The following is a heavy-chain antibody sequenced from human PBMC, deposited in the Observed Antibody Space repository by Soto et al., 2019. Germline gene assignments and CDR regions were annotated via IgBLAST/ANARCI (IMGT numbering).Heavy chain of an antibody. J-gene: IGHJ4*02. CDR3: ATVRLGYYDSSGYYTWDY. V-gene: IGHV1-24*01. CDR2: FDPEDGET. D-gene: IGHD3-22*01. Sequence: ASVKVSCKVSGYTLTELSMHWVRQAPGKGLEWMGGFDPEDGETIYAQKFQGRVTMTEDTSTDTAYMELSSLRSEDTAVYYCATVRLGYYDSSGYYTWDYWGQGTLVTVSS. CDR1: GYTLTELS.